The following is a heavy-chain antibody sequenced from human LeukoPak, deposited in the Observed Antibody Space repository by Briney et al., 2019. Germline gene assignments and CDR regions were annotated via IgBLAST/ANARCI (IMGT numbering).Heavy chain of an antibody. CDR2: IYYSGST. CDR3: ARLKDRITRSDYFDY. V-gene: IGHV4-39*01. Sequence: PSETLSLTCTVSGGSISSSSYYWGWIRQPPGKGLEWIGSIYYSGSTYYNPSLKSRVTISVDTSKNQFSLKLSSVTAADTAVYYCARLKDRITRSDYFDYGGQGTLVTVSS. CDR1: GGSISSSSYY. D-gene: IGHD3-10*01. J-gene: IGHJ4*02.